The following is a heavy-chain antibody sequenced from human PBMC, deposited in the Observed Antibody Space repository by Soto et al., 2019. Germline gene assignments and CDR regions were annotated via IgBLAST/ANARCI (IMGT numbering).Heavy chain of an antibody. Sequence: SETLSLTCNVSGGSVGSSSYYWGWIRQAPGKGLEWIVSTYYSAGTYYNPSLKSRVTTSMDASKNQFSLTVTSVTAADTAIYYCARHASRGYSSSWYFEDWGQGPPVTVSS. J-gene: IGHJ4*02. CDR3: ARHASRGYSSSWYFED. D-gene: IGHD6-13*01. CDR1: GGSVGSSSYY. V-gene: IGHV4-39*01. CDR2: TYYSAGT.